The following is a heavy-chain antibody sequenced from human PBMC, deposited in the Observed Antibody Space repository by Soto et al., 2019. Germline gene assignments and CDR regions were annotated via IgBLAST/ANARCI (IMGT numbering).Heavy chain of an antibody. J-gene: IGHJ4*02. V-gene: IGHV3-33*01. CDR1: GFTFRSYD. CDR2: IRNDGTVK. Sequence: GGALRLSCRASGFTFRSYDMHWVRQAPGKGLEWVAVIRNDGTVKNYGDSVNGRFTISRDNSKNTLFLEVSSLRVEDTALYYCASKTIDDFDYWGQGALVTVS. CDR3: ASKTIDDFDY. D-gene: IGHD3-3*01.